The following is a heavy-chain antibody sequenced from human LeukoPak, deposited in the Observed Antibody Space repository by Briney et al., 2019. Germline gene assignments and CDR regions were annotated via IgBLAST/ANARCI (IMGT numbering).Heavy chain of an antibody. Sequence: SETLSLTCTVSGGSISSYYWSWIRQPPGKGLEWIGYIYYSGSTNYNPSLKSRVTISVDTSKNQFSLKLSSVTAADTAVYYCASSLLPTYSSSPAGFDYWGQGTLVTVSS. CDR2: IYYSGST. D-gene: IGHD6-6*01. CDR1: GGSISSYY. J-gene: IGHJ4*02. CDR3: ASSLLPTYSSSPAGFDY. V-gene: IGHV4-59*01.